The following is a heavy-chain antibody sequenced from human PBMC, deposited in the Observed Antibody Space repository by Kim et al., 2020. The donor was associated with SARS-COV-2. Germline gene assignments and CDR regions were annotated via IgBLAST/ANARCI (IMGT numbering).Heavy chain of an antibody. CDR2: ISYDGSNK. Sequence: GGSLRLSCAASGFTFSSYAMHWVRQAPGKGLEWVAVISYDGSNKYYADSVKGRFTISRDNSKNTLYLQMNSLIAEDTAVYYCARMTTVTGGFDYWGQGTL. CDR1: GFTFSSYA. D-gene: IGHD4-17*01. CDR3: ARMTTVTGGFDY. V-gene: IGHV3-30*04. J-gene: IGHJ4*02.